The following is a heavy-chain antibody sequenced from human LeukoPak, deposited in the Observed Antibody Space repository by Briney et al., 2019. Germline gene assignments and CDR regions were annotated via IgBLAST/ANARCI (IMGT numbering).Heavy chain of an antibody. V-gene: IGHV3-30*18. D-gene: IGHD6-19*01. J-gene: IGHJ4*02. CDR1: GFTFSRYG. Sequence: GGSLRLSCAASGFTFSRYGMSWVRQAPGKGLEWVGSISNDGNNKFYADSVKGRFTISRDTPTNTMYLQMNSLRAEDTAVYYCVKGGGSSGRFHYFDCWGQGTLVTLSS. CDR3: VKGGGSSGRFHYFDC. CDR2: ISNDGNNK.